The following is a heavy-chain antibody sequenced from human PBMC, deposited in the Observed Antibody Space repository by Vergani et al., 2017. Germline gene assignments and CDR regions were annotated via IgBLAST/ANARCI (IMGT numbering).Heavy chain of an antibody. Sequence: QVQLQESGPGLVKPSETLSLTCSASGDSMNIYYWTWIRQPPGKGLEWIGYIYDSGDTKYNPSLKSRVTMSLDTSKNQFSLNLCSVTAADTAVYYCARGALWWLRQIDSWGQGTLVTVSS. D-gene: IGHD2-21*01. J-gene: IGHJ4*02. CDR1: GDSMNIYY. V-gene: IGHV4-59*01. CDR2: IYDSGDT. CDR3: ARGALWWLRQIDS.